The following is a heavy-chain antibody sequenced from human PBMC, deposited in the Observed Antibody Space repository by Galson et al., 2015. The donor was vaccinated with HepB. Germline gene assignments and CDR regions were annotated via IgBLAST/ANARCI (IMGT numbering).Heavy chain of an antibody. Sequence: SLRLSCAVSGLTFSDYDMHWVRQAPGKGLEWVGLISSNGGAQYYGDSVKGRLTVSRDNFDNTLYLQMSGLRPGDTAVYYCAKDISITSGWYDGLDHWGQGTLVTVSS. V-gene: IGHV3-30*18. D-gene: IGHD6-19*01. CDR1: GLTFSDYD. CDR3: AKDISITSGWYDGLDH. J-gene: IGHJ4*02. CDR2: ISSNGGAQ.